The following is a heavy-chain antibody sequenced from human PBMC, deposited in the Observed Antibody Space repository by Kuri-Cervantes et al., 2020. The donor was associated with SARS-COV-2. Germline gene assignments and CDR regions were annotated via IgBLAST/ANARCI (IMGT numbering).Heavy chain of an antibody. Sequence: GESLKISCAASGFTFSSYSMNWVRQAPGKGLEWVSYISSSSSTIYYADSVKGRFTISRDNSKNTLYLQMNSLRAEDTAVYYCARDLNRYSSSWGAFDIWGQGTMVTVSS. V-gene: IGHV3-48*01. J-gene: IGHJ3*02. CDR2: ISSSSSTI. CDR1: GFTFSSYS. D-gene: IGHD6-13*01. CDR3: ARDLNRYSSSWGAFDI.